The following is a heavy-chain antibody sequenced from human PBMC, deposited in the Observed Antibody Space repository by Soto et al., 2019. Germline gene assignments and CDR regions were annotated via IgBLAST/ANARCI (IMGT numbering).Heavy chain of an antibody. V-gene: IGHV3-21*01. CDR3: ARETPADRESYSDS. D-gene: IGHD2-2*01. J-gene: IGHJ4*02. CDR1: GFTFSSYS. CDR2: ISRSSGSI. Sequence: EVQLVESGGGLVKPGGSLRLSCAASGFTFSSYSMTWVRRAPGKGLEWLSSISRSSGSIYYADSVKGRFIISRDNAKNSLYLQMNSLRAEDTAVYYCARETPADRESYSDSWGQGTLVTVSS.